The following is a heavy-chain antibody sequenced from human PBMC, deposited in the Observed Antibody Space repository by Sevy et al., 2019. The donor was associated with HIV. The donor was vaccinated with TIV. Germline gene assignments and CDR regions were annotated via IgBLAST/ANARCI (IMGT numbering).Heavy chain of an antibody. D-gene: IGHD1-26*01. CDR1: GGSISSSSYY. CDR3: ARRGGSYLDYYYYYGMDV. J-gene: IGHJ6*02. V-gene: IGHV4-39*01. Sequence: SETLSLTCTVSGGSISSSSYYWGWIRQPPGKGLEWIGSIYYSGSTYYNPSLKSRVTISVDTSKNQFSLKLSSVTAADTAVYYCARRGGSYLDYYYYYGMDVWGQGTMVTVSS. CDR2: IYYSGST.